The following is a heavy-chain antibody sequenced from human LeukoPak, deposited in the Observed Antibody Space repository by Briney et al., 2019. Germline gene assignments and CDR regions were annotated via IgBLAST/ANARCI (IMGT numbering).Heavy chain of an antibody. Sequence: GGSLRLSCAASGFTFSSYAMSWVRQAPGKGLEWVSVISSNGGSTYYADSVKGRFTISRDNAKNSLYLQMNSLRDEDTAVYYCARESSGSLGLGYWGQGTLVTVSS. CDR1: GFTFSSYA. CDR3: ARESSGSLGLGY. J-gene: IGHJ4*02. V-gene: IGHV3-23*01. CDR2: ISSNGGST. D-gene: IGHD3-22*01.